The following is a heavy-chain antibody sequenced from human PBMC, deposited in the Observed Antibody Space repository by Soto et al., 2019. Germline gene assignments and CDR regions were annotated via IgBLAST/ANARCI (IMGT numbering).Heavy chain of an antibody. CDR1: GFTFSSYS. CDR3: ARDKILLWFGELLRGPLDY. J-gene: IGHJ4*02. V-gene: IGHV3-48*01. Sequence: GGSLRLSCAASGFTFSSYSMNWVRQAPGKGLEWVSYISSSSSTIYYADSVKGRFTISRDNAKNSLYLQMNSLRAEDTAVYYCARDKILLWFGELLRGPLDYWGQGTLVTVSS. D-gene: IGHD3-10*01. CDR2: ISSSSSTI.